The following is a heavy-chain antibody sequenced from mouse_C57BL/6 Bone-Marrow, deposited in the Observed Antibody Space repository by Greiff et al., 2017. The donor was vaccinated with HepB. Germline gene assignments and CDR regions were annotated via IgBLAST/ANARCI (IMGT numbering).Heavy chain of an antibody. CDR3: AREYGDYPYYAMDY. CDR1: GYSITSGYY. J-gene: IGHJ4*01. V-gene: IGHV3-6*01. CDR2: ISYDGSN. Sequence: EVKLVESGPGLVKPSQSLSLTCSVTGYSITSGYYWNWIRQFPGNKLEWMGYISYDGSNNYNPSLKNRISITRDTSKNQFFLKLNSVTTEDTATYYCAREYGDYPYYAMDYWGQGTSVTASS. D-gene: IGHD2-13*01.